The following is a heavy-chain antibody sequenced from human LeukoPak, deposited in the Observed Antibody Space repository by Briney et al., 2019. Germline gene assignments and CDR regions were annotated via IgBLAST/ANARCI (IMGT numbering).Heavy chain of an antibody. CDR3: ARVQYGFLEWLEGTLDY. CDR2: ISSSSSTI. Sequence: PGGSLRLSCAASGFTFSSYSMNWVRQAPGKGLEWVSYISSSSSTIYYADSVKGRFTISRDNAKNSLYLQMNSLRAEDTAVYYCARVQYGFLEWLEGTLDYWGQGTLVTVSS. D-gene: IGHD3-3*01. V-gene: IGHV3-48*04. J-gene: IGHJ4*02. CDR1: GFTFSSYS.